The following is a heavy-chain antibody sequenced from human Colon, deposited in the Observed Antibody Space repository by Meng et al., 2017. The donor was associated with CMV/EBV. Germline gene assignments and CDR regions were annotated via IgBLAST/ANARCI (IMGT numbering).Heavy chain of an antibody. D-gene: IGHD3-9*01. CDR2: INIYNGNT. Sequence: ASVKVSCKASGYTFTDNGLGWVRQAPGQGLEWMGWINIYNGNTKYEGRLQDRVTMTRDTSTNTAYMELRSLTLDDTAVYFCARDQYCDILTGNYDYWGQGTLVTVSS. J-gene: IGHJ4*02. V-gene: IGHV1-18*01. CDR3: ARDQYCDILTGNYDY. CDR1: GYTFTDNG.